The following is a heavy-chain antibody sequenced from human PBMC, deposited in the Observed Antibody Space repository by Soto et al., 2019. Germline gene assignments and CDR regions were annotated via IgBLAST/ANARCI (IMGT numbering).Heavy chain of an antibody. Sequence: EVQLVESGGGLVKPGGSLRLSCAAGGFTFSAYTMNWVRQAPGKGLEWVSSLDPSSTYIYYADSVKGRFTLSRDNAKNSLFLRLNSLRADDTALYYCVRGSYGDYDSWGQGTLVTVSS. CDR1: GFTFSAYT. CDR3: VRGSYGDYDS. V-gene: IGHV3-21*02. D-gene: IGHD4-17*01. CDR2: LDPSSTYI. J-gene: IGHJ5*01.